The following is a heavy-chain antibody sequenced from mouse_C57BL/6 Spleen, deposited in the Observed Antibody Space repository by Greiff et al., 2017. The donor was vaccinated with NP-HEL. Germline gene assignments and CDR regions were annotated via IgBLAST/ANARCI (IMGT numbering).Heavy chain of an antibody. D-gene: IGHD1-1*01. CDR1: GYTFTSYD. Sequence: VHLVESGPELVKPGASVKLSCKASGYTFTSYDINWVKQRPGQGLEWIGWIYPRDGSTKYNEKFKGKATLTVDTSSSTAYMELHSLTSEDSAVYFCARRVLPYAMDYWGQGTSVTVSS. CDR3: ARRVLPYAMDY. J-gene: IGHJ4*01. CDR2: IYPRDGST. V-gene: IGHV1-85*01.